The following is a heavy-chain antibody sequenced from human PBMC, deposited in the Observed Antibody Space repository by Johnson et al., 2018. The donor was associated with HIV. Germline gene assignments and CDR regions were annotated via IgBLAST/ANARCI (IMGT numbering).Heavy chain of an antibody. CDR1: GFALSHYA. Sequence: VQLVESGGGVVQPGRSLRLSCAASGFALSHYAMHWVRQAPGKGLEWLAIISYDGSNKYYADSVKGRFTISRDNSKNTLYLQMNSLRAEDTAVYYCARDFGDYYDSSGISCAFDIWGQGTMVTVSS. D-gene: IGHD3-22*01. V-gene: IGHV3-30*04. J-gene: IGHJ3*02. CDR3: ARDFGDYYDSSGISCAFDI. CDR2: ISYDGSNK.